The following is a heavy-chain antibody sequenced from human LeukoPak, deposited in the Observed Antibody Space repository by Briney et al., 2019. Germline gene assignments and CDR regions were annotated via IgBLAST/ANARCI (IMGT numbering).Heavy chain of an antibody. J-gene: IGHJ4*02. CDR3: AKRGVVIRGILVIGYHQEAYHYDF. CDR1: GITLSNYA. V-gene: IGHV3-23*01. D-gene: IGHD3-10*01. Sequence: GGSLRLSCAVSGITLSNYAMTWVRQAPGKGLEWVSYISERGGSTTYADSVKGRFTISRDTSLNTLYLQMNNLRAEDTAVYFCAKRGVVIRGILVIGYHQEAYHYDFWGRGVLVTVSS. CDR2: ISERGGST.